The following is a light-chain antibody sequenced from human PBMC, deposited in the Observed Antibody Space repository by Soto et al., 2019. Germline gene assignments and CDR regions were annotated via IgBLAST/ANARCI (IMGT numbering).Light chain of an antibody. CDR1: HRVNTY. V-gene: IGKV3-15*01. J-gene: IGKJ1*01. CDR3: QQYNGWPPT. Sequence: EILMTQSPATLSVSPGERATLSCRASHRVNTYLAWYQQRPGQAPRLLIYDASTRATGIPARFSGSGSGTEFTLTISRLQSEDFVVYYCQQYNGWPPTFGQGTKVDIK. CDR2: DAS.